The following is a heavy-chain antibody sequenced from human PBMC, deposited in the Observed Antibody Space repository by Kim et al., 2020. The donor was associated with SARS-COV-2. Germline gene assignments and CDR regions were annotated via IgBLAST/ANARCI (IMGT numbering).Heavy chain of an antibody. CDR1: GFTFSSFA. J-gene: IGHJ6*03. CDR2: ISSSAGST. CDR3: AKGAVPGYYSLGD. V-gene: IGHV3-23*01. D-gene: IGHD1-26*01. Sequence: GGSLRLSCAASGFTFSSFAMHWVRQAPGKGLEWVSSISSSAGSTYYAASVKGGFTISCGNSKNKLYLQLSSMLAEDAAVYYCAKGAVPGYYSLGDGG.